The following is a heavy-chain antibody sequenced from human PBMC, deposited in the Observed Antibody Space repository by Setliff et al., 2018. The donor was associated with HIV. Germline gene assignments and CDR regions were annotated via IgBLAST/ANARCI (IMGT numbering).Heavy chain of an antibody. CDR3: ARVRDYYDSGAQAFDI. CDR1: GFNFDLYG. Sequence: PGGSLRLSCEASGFNFDLYGFHWVRQAPGRGLEWVSSISIGSGGAIDYADSVQGRFTISRDNSKNSLYLQMNRLRVEDTAVYYCARVRDYYDSGAQAFDIWGQGTMVTVSS. D-gene: IGHD3-22*01. V-gene: IGHV3-21*01. CDR2: ISIGSGGAI. J-gene: IGHJ3*02.